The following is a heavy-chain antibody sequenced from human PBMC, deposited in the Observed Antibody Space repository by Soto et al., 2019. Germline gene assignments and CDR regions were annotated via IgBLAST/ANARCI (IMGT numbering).Heavy chain of an antibody. CDR3: ARDSPHEAQYYYCGLDV. CDR1: GFSVTSNY. V-gene: IGHV3-53*05. Sequence: GGSLRLSCAASGFSVTSNYMSWVRQAPGKGLEWVSIIYSGGDTYYADFVEDRFTISRDNSKNTVYLQMNSLRVDDTAVYYCARDSPHEAQYYYCGLDVWGQGTAVTVSS. CDR2: IYSGGDT. J-gene: IGHJ6*02.